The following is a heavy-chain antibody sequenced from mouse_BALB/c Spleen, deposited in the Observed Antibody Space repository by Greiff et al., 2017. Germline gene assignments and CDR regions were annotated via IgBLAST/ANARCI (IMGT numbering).Heavy chain of an antibody. CDR3: AFTTATYYFDY. D-gene: IGHD1-2*01. V-gene: IGHV5-17*02. Sequence: EVMLVESGGGLVQPGGSRKLSCAASGFTFSSFGMHWVRQAPEKGLEWVAYISSGSSTIYYADTVKGRFTISRDNPKNTLFLQMTSLRSEDTAMYYCAFTTATYYFDYWGQGTTLTVSS. CDR1: GFTFSSFG. J-gene: IGHJ2*01. CDR2: ISSGSSTI.